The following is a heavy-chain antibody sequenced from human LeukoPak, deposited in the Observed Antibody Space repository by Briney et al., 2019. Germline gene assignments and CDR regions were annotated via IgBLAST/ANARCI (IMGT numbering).Heavy chain of an antibody. V-gene: IGHV4-39*07. Sequence: PSETLSLTCAVYGGSFSSYYWGWIRQPPGKGLEWIGSIYYSGSTYYNPSLKSRVTISVDTSKNQFSLKLSSVTAADTAVYYCATQYYYDSSGYHGWGQGTLVTVSS. CDR2: IYYSGST. CDR1: GGSFSSYY. D-gene: IGHD3-22*01. J-gene: IGHJ4*02. CDR3: ATQYYYDSSGYHG.